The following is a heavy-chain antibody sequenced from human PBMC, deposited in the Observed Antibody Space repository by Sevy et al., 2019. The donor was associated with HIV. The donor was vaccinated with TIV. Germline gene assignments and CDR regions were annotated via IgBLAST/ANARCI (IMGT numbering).Heavy chain of an antibody. CDR3: ARTPYGDYVGGFDY. J-gene: IGHJ4*02. D-gene: IGHD4-17*01. CDR1: GFSLSTSGMC. CDR2: IDWDDNK. Sequence: SGPTLVKPTQTLTLTCTFSGFSLSTSGMCVSWIRQPPGKALEWLALIDWDDNKYYSTSLKTRLTFSKDTSKNQVVLRMTTMDPADTATYYCARTPYGDYVGGFDYWGQGTLVTVSS. V-gene: IGHV2-70*01.